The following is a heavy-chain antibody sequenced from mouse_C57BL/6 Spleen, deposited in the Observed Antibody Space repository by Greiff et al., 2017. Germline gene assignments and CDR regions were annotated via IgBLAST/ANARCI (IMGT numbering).Heavy chain of an antibody. J-gene: IGHJ2*01. V-gene: IGHV1-56*01. CDR1: GYTFTSHW. CDR2: ICPGGGST. D-gene: IGHD1-1*01. CDR3: ARGTTGDY. Sequence: VQLQQSGPELVRPGASVKISCKAPGYTFTSHWMQWVRQRPGQGLEWIGEICPGGGSTYYNEKLKGQATLTVDTSSSTANMQLSSLTSEDSAVYFCARGTTGDYWGQGTTLTVSS.